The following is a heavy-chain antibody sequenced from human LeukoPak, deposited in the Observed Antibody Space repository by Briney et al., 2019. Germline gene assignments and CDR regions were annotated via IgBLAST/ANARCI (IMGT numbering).Heavy chain of an antibody. J-gene: IGHJ6*03. V-gene: IGHV1-69*06. D-gene: IGHD6-19*01. CDR1: GGTFSSYA. CDR2: IIPIFGTA. CDR3: ARVREGIAVAGTYYYYMDV. Sequence: GASVKVSCKASGGTFSSYAISWVRQAPGRGLEWMGGIIPIFGTANYAQKFQGRVTITADKSTSTAYMELSSLRSEDTAVYYCARVREGIAVAGTYYYYMDVWGKGTTVTVSS.